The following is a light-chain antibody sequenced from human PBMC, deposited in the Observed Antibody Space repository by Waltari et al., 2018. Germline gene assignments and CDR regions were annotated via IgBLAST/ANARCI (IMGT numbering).Light chain of an antibody. CDR1: QGMRND. J-gene: IGKJ3*01. V-gene: IGKV1-17*01. Sequence: DIQMTQSPSSLSASVGDRVTITCRASQGMRNDLGWSQQKPGKAPKRLIYAASSLQSGVPSRFSGCGSGTEFTLTISSLQPEDFATYYCLQHNSYPFTFGPGTKVDIK. CDR3: LQHNSYPFT. CDR2: AAS.